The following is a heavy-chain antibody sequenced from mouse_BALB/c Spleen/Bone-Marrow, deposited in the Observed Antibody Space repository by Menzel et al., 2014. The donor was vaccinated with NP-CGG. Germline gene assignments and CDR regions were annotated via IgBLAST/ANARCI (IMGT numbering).Heavy chain of an antibody. CDR2: INPNNSGT. CDR3: TRSGPGFAY. V-gene: IGHV1S81*02. J-gene: IGHJ3*01. CDR1: GYTFTNYF. Sequence: QVQLQQSGAELVKPGASVKLSCKASGYTFTNYFMYWVKQRPGQGLEWIGEINPNNSGTNFNENFKSKATLTLDKSSSTACMRLSSLTSEDSAVYYCTRSGPGFAYWGHGTLVTVSA.